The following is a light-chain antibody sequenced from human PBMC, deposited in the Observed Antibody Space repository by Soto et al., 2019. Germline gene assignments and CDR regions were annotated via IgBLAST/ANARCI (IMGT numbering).Light chain of an antibody. V-gene: IGKV3-20*01. CDR3: LQYGSSLFT. J-gene: IGKJ3*01. CDR1: QSVSSSY. CDR2: GAS. Sequence: EIVLTQSPGTLSLSPGERATLSCRASQSVSSSYLAWYQQKPGQAPRLLIYGASSRATGIPDRFSGSRSGTDFTLTISRLEPEDFAVYYCLQYGSSLFTFGPGTKVDIK.